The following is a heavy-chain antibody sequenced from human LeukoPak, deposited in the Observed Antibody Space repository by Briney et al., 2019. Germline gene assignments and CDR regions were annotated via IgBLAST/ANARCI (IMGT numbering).Heavy chain of an antibody. CDR2: INHSGST. D-gene: IGHD4-17*01. J-gene: IGHJ4*02. V-gene: IGHV4-34*01. Sequence: PSETLSLTCAVYGGSFSGYYWSWIRQPPGKGLEWIGEINHSGSTNYNPSLKSRVTISVDTSKNQFSLKLSSVTAADTAVYYCARHRRPLRCMGYWGQGTLVTVSS. CDR3: ARHRRPLRCMGY. CDR1: GGSFSGYY.